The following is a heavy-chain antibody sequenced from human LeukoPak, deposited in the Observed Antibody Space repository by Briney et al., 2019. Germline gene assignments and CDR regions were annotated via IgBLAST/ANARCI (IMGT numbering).Heavy chain of an antibody. CDR2: IYTSGST. J-gene: IGHJ3*02. D-gene: IGHD4-17*01. CDR1: GGSISSYY. CDR3: ARGTGLYDYGDYGGPVDAFDI. V-gene: IGHV4-4*07. Sequence: SETLSLTCTVSGGSISSYYWSWIRQPAGKGLEWIGRIYTSGSTNCNPSLRSRVTMSVDTSKNQFSLKLSSVTAADTAVYYCARGTGLYDYGDYGGPVDAFDIWGQGTMVTVSS.